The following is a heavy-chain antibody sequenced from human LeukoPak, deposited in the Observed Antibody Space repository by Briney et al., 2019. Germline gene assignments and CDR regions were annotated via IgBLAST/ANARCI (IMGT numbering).Heavy chain of an antibody. CDR1: GYTFTGYY. V-gene: IGHV1-2*04. CDR3: ARDLLGSSSGMDV. Sequence: ASVKVSCKASGYTFTGYYMHWVRQAPGQGLEWMGWINPNSGGTNYAQKFQGWVTMTRDTSISTAYMELSRLRSDDTAVYYCARDLLGSSSGMDVWGQGTTVIVSS. CDR2: INPNSGGT. D-gene: IGHD6-13*01. J-gene: IGHJ6*02.